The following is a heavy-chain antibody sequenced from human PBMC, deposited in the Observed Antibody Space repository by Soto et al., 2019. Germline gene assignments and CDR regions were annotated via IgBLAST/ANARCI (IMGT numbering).Heavy chain of an antibody. V-gene: IGHV1-69*13. D-gene: IGHD1-1*01. Sequence: SVKVSCKASGGTFSSYAISWVRQAPGQGLEWMGGIIPIFGTANYAQKFQGRVTITADESTSTAYMELSSLRSEDTAVYYCARGTAGTNYYYYYGMDVWGQGTTVTVSS. J-gene: IGHJ6*02. CDR2: IIPIFGTA. CDR1: GGTFSSYA. CDR3: ARGTAGTNYYYYYGMDV.